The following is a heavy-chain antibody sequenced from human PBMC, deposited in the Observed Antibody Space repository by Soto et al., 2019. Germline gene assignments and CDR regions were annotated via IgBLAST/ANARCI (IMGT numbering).Heavy chain of an antibody. J-gene: IGHJ3*02. V-gene: IGHV1-3*01. D-gene: IGHD4-17*01. CDR2: INAGNGNT. CDR1: GYTFTSYA. Sequence: ASVKVSCKASGYTFTSYAMHWVRQAPGQRLEWMGWINAGNGNTKYSQKFQGRVTITRDTSASTAYMELSSLRSEDTAAYYCARAVKYYGNAIHSWGQGIMVTGSS. CDR3: ARAVKYYGNAIHS.